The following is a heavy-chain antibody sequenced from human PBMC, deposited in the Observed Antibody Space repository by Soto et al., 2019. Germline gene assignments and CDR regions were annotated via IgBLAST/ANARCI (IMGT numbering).Heavy chain of an antibody. Sequence: QVKLVESGGGVVQPGRSLRLSCAASGFSFSSYAMHWVRQAPGKGLEWLSFISYDGRNEYHADSVKGRFTVSRDSSENTLYLQINTLKPEDTAVYYCARDGCPNGVCFNDYWGQGTLVTVSP. CDR3: ARDGCPNGVCFNDY. D-gene: IGHD2-8*01. J-gene: IGHJ4*02. V-gene: IGHV3-30*04. CDR2: ISYDGRNE. CDR1: GFSFSSYA.